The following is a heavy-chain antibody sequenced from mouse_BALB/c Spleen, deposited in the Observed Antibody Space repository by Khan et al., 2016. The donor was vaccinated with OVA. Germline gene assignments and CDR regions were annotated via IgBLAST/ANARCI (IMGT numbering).Heavy chain of an antibody. D-gene: IGHD2-3*01. CDR3: AFDGYFSAWFAY. J-gene: IGHJ3*01. Sequence: VQLKQSGPDLVKPGASVKISCKASGYSFTGYYMHWVKQSHGKSLEWIGRINPNNGGTSYNQKFKGKAILTVDKSSSTAYMELRSLTSEDSAGYYCAFDGYFSAWFAYWGQGTLVTVSA. CDR2: INPNNGGT. V-gene: IGHV1-26*01. CDR1: GYSFTGYY.